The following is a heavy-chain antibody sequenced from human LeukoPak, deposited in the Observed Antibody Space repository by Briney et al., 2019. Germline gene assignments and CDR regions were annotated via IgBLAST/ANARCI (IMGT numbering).Heavy chain of an antibody. CDR3: ARGPDGMARGVMDY. CDR1: GGSISGNY. Sequence: SETLSLTCTVSGGSISGNYWSWIRQPAGKGLEWIGRIYSSGRTDYNPSLKSRVTMSVDTSKNQFSLKLSSVTAADTGVYYCARGPDGMARGVMDYWGQGTLVTVSS. CDR2: IYSSGRT. J-gene: IGHJ4*02. V-gene: IGHV4-4*07. D-gene: IGHD3-10*01.